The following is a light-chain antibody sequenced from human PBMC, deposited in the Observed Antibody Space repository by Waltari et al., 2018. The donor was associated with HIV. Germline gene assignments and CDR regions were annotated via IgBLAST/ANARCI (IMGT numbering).Light chain of an antibody. V-gene: IGLV3-19*01. Sequence: SSELTQDPAVSVALGQTVRITCQGDTLRNYYATWYQQKPGQAPLLVMYGKNNRPSGLPDRFSGSTSGNTASLTITGTQAEDEADYYCSSRDNSGNHVVFGGGTKLTVL. CDR2: GKN. CDR1: TLRNYY. J-gene: IGLJ2*01. CDR3: SSRDNSGNHVV.